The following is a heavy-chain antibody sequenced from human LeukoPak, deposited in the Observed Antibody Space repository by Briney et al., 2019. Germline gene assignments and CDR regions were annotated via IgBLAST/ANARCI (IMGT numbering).Heavy chain of an antibody. D-gene: IGHD5-18*01. J-gene: IGHJ4*02. CDR3: AKQSKIQLWLSNFDY. Sequence: GGSLRLSCAASGFTVSSNYMSWVRQAPGKGLEWVSVIYSGGSTYYADSVKGRFTISRDNSKNTLYLQMNSLRAEDTAVYYCAKQSKIQLWLSNFDYWGQGTLVTVSS. V-gene: IGHV3-66*04. CDR2: IYSGGST. CDR1: GFTVSSNY.